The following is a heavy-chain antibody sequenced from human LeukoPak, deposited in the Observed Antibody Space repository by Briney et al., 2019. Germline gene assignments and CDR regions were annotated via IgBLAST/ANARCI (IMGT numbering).Heavy chain of an antibody. D-gene: IGHD6-19*01. Sequence: RPGGSLRLSCVVSGFTFSSTGMSWVRQAPGQGLEWVSGISNGYSTYYADSVKGRFTISRDNSKNTLSVQMNSLRAEDTAVYYCARESLRQQWLVRREEYYYMDVWGKGTTVTISS. V-gene: IGHV3-23*01. J-gene: IGHJ6*03. CDR1: GFTFSSTG. CDR2: ISNGYST. CDR3: ARESLRQQWLVRREEYYYMDV.